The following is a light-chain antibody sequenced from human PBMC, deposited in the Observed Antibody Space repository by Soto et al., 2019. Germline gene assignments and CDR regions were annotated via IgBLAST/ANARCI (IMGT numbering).Light chain of an antibody. CDR2: AVN. J-gene: IGLJ2*01. CDR1: NFDVEDRY. V-gene: IGLV2-8*01. CDR3: SSYACPNFVV. Sequence: QSALTQPPSASGSPGQSVTISCSGINFDVEDRYISWYQQRPGQAPKLMIYAVNQRPSGVPDRFSGSRSGNTASLIVSGLQTEDEGAYYCSSYACPNFVVFGGGTKVTVL.